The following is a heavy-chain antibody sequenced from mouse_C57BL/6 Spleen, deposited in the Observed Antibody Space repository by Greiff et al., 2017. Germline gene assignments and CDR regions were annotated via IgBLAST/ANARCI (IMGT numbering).Heavy chain of an antibody. CDR1: GFTFSSYG. D-gene: IGHD1-1*01. CDR2: ISSGGSYT. CDR3: ARQSFTSGGFAY. V-gene: IGHV5-6*02. Sequence: EVKLVESGGDLVKPGGSLKLSCAASGFTFSSYGMSWVRQTPDKRLEWVATISSGGSYTYYPDRVKGRFTISRDNATNTLYLQMSSLKSEDTAMDYCARQSFTSGGFAYWGQGTLVTVSA. J-gene: IGHJ3*01.